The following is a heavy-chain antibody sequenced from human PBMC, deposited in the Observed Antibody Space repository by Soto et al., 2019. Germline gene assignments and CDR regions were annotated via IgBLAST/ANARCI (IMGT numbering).Heavy chain of an antibody. D-gene: IGHD2-2*01. Sequence: EVQLVESGGALVQPGGSLRLSCAASGFTFSAYSMNWVRQAPGKGLEWVSFIGSTGSVTHYADSVMGRSTISRDNARNSLYLQMNSLRAEDTAVYHCARASPASGPAYACDIWGQGTMVSVSS. CDR1: GFTFSAYS. CDR3: ARASPASGPAYACDI. V-gene: IGHV3-48*04. CDR2: IGSTGSVT. J-gene: IGHJ3*02.